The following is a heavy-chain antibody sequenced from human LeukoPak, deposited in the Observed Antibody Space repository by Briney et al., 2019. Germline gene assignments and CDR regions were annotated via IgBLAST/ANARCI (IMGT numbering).Heavy chain of an antibody. J-gene: IGHJ4*02. CDR2: ISYDGSNK. D-gene: IGHD2-2*01. CDR3: ARDPSPDQPVFDY. CDR1: GFTFSSYA. Sequence: GGSLRLSCAASGFTFSSYAMHWVRQAPGKGLEWVAVISYDGSNKYYADSVKGRFTISRDNSKNTLYLQMNSLRAEDTAVYYCARDPSPDQPVFDYWGQGTLVTVSS. V-gene: IGHV3-30*04.